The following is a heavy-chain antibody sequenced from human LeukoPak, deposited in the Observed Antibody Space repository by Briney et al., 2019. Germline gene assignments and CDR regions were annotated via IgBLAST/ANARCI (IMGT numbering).Heavy chain of an antibody. J-gene: IGHJ4*02. CDR3: AVVLMGVTTDY. D-gene: IGHD1-26*01. V-gene: IGHV1-2*02. CDR2: INPNSGAT. Sequence: ASVKVSCKASGYTFTGYYIHWVRRAPGQGLEWMGWINPNSGATAYAQNLQGSVTMTRHMSIRTVYMELSSLRSDDTAMYYCAVVLMGVTTDYWGQGTLVTVSS. CDR1: GYTFTGYY.